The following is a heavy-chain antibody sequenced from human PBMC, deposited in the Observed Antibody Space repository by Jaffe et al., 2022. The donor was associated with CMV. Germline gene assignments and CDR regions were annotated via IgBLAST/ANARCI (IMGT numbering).Heavy chain of an antibody. V-gene: IGHV1-18*01. CDR3: ARVELGGVRAFDI. CDR1: GYSFTTYD. J-gene: IGHJ3*02. D-gene: IGHD3-16*01. CDR2: ISAYNGNT. Sequence: QVQLVQSGAEVKKPGASVKVSCKASGYSFTTYDITWVRQAPGQGLEWMGWISAYNGNTKYAQRLQGRVTMTTDTSTGTAYMELRSLRSDDTAVYYCARVELGGVRAFDIWGQGTMVTVSS.